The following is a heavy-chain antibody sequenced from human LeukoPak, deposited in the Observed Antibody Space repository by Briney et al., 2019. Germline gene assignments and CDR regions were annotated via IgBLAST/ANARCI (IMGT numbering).Heavy chain of an antibody. CDR1: GFTLSRSR. Sequence: GSLRLSCAASGFTLSRSRMAWVRQAPGKGLEWVANIKEDGSEKYYVDSVKGRFTISRDNAKNSLYLQMNSLRAEDTALYYCARSTAGFDYWGQGTLVTVSS. CDR2: IKEDGSEK. V-gene: IGHV3-7*01. J-gene: IGHJ4*02. D-gene: IGHD1-1*01. CDR3: ARSTAGFDY.